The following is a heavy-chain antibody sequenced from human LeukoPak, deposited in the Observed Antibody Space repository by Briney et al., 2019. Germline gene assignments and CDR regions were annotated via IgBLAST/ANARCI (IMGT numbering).Heavy chain of an antibody. Sequence: GGSLRLSCAASGFTFSSYAMHWVRQAPGKGLEWVAVISYDGSNKYYADSVKGRFTISRDNSKNTLYLQMNSLRAEDTAVYYCAREIAFGGVIVFDYWGQGTLVTVSS. V-gene: IGHV3-30-3*01. CDR2: ISYDGSNK. CDR1: GFTFSSYA. D-gene: IGHD3-16*02. CDR3: AREIAFGGVIVFDY. J-gene: IGHJ4*02.